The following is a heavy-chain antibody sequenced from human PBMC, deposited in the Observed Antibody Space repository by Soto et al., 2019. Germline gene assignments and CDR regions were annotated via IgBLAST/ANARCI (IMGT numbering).Heavy chain of an antibody. V-gene: IGHV3-15*01. J-gene: IGHJ4*02. CDR3: TTDKGLGEAHDFWSCYPFDY. Sequence: PGGSLRLSCAASGFTFSNAWMSWVRQAPGKGLEWVGRIKSKTDGGTTDYAAPVKGRFTISRDDSKNTLYLQMNSLKTEDTAVYYCTTDKGLGEAHDFWSCYPFDYWGQGTLVTVSS. CDR2: IKSKTDGGTT. CDR1: GFTFSNAW. D-gene: IGHD3-3*01.